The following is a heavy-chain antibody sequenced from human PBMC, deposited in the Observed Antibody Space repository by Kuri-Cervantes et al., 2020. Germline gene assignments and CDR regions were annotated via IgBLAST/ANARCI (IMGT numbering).Heavy chain of an antibody. J-gene: IGHJ6*02. CDR3: ASSYFWSGYYHPGPKSDDYYCYGMDF. V-gene: IGHV3-66*01. Sequence: GGSLRLSCAASGFTFSSYAMSWVRQAPGKGLEWVSVIYSGGSTYYADSVKGSFTISRDNSKNTLYLQMNSLRAEDTAVYYCASSYFWSGYYHPGPKSDDYYCYGMDFWGQGTTVTVSS. CDR1: GFTFSSYA. CDR2: IYSGGST. D-gene: IGHD3-3*01.